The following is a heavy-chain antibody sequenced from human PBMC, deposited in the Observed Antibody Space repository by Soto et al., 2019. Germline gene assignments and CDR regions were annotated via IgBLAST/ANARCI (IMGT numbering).Heavy chain of an antibody. J-gene: IGHJ4*02. CDR2: ISYDGSNK. CDR3: ARRPVTYYFDY. D-gene: IGHD4-17*01. V-gene: IGHV3-30-3*01. Sequence: QVQLVESGGGVVQPGRSLRLSCAASGFTFSNYAMHWVRQAPGKGLEWVAVISYDGSNKYYADSVKGRFTISRDNSKNPLYLQMNSLRAEDTAVYYWARRPVTYYFDYWGQGTLVTVSS. CDR1: GFTFSNYA.